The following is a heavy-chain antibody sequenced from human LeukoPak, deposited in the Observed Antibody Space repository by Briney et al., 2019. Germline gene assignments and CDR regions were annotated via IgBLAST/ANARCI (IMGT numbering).Heavy chain of an antibody. V-gene: IGHV3-30*18. CDR2: ISYDGSNK. CDR1: GFTFSSYG. Sequence: GGSLRLSCAASGFTFSSYGMHWVRQAPGKGLEWVAVISYDGSNKYYADSVKGRFTISRDNSKNTLYLQMNSLRAEDTAVYYCAKDLAYWGQGTLVTVSS. CDR3: AKDLAY. J-gene: IGHJ4*02.